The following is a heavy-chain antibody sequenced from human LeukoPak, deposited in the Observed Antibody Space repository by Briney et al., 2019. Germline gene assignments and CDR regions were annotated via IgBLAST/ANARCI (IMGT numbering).Heavy chain of an antibody. V-gene: IGHV3-30*18. CDR2: ISYDGSNK. CDR1: GFTFSSYG. Sequence: GGSLRLSCAASGFTFSSYGMHWVRQAPGKGLEWVAVISYDGSNKYYADSVKGRFTISRDNSKNTLYLQMNSLRAEDTAVYYCAKDLAYWGQGTLVTVSS. CDR3: AKDLAY. J-gene: IGHJ4*02.